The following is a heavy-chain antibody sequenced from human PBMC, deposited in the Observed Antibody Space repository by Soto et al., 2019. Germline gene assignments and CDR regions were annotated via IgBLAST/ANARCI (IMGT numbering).Heavy chain of an antibody. J-gene: IGHJ4*02. Sequence: ASVKVSCKASGYTFTGYYMHWVRQAPGQGLEWMGWINPNSGGTNYAQKFQGWVTMTRDTSISTAYMELSRLRSDDTAVYYCATLPDLYSNYEGAIDYWGQGTLVTVSS. D-gene: IGHD4-4*01. CDR3: ATLPDLYSNYEGAIDY. V-gene: IGHV1-2*04. CDR1: GYTFTGYY. CDR2: INPNSGGT.